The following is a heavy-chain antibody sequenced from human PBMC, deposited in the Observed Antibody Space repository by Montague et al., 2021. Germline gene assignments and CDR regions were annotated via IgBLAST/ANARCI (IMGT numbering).Heavy chain of an antibody. CDR1: GFIFNNYV. J-gene: IGHJ4*02. CDR2: INGNSINI. V-gene: IGHV3-9*01. CDR3: VKDTRDYYPDF. Sequence: SLRRSCAASGFIFNNYVMNWVRQAPGKGLECASGINGNSINIDYAYSVKVRFTISRDNAKNSLYLQMNILRAEETAFYYCVKDTRDYYPDFWGQGILVTVSS. D-gene: IGHD3-3*01.